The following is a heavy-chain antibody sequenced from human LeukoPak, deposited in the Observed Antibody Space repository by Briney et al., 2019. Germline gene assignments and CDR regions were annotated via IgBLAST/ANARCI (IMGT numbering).Heavy chain of an antibody. CDR3: ARDSRGGATRSYYYYYYMDV. CDR1: GFTFSSYW. J-gene: IGHJ6*03. V-gene: IGHV3-21*01. CDR2: ISSSSSYI. Sequence: GGSLRLSCAASGFTFSSYWMSWVRQAPGKGLEWVSSISSSSSYIYYADSVKGRFTISRDNAKNSLYLQMNSLRAEDTAVYYCARDSRGGATRSYYYYYYMDVWGKGTTVTVSS. D-gene: IGHD1-26*01.